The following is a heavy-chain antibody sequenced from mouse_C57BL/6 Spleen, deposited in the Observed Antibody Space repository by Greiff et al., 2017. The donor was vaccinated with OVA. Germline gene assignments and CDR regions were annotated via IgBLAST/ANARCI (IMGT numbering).Heavy chain of an antibody. CDR2: IHPNSGST. Sequence: QVQLQQSGGELVKPGASVKLSCKASGYTFTSYWMHWVKQRPGQGLEWIGMIHPNSGSTNYNEKFKSKATLTVDKSSSTAYMQLSSLTSEDSAVYYCARSDYGSSSWFAYWGQGTLITVSA. V-gene: IGHV1-64*01. D-gene: IGHD1-1*01. CDR3: ARSDYGSSSWFAY. J-gene: IGHJ3*01. CDR1: GYTFTSYW.